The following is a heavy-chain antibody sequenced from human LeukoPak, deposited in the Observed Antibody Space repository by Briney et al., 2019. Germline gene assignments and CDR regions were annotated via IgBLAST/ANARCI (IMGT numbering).Heavy chain of an antibody. Sequence: ASVKVSCKASGYTFTSYDINWVRQATGQGLEWMGWMNPNSGNTGYAQKFQGRVTITRNTSISTAYMELSSLRSEDTAVYYCARGYSSGWYKCFDYWGQGTPVTVSS. D-gene: IGHD6-19*01. CDR2: MNPNSGNT. V-gene: IGHV1-8*03. CDR1: GYTFTSYD. J-gene: IGHJ4*02. CDR3: ARGYSSGWYKCFDY.